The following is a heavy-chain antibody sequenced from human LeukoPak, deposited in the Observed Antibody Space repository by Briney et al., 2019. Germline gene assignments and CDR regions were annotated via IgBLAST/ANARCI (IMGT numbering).Heavy chain of an antibody. V-gene: IGHV3-21*01. J-gene: IGHJ6*02. CDR2: ISSSSSYI. D-gene: IGHD3/OR15-3a*01. CDR1: GFTFSSYS. CDR3: ARVGLSRGYYYYYGMDV. Sequence: GGSLRLSCAASGFTFSSYSMNWVRQAPGKGLEWASSISSSSSYIYYADSVKGRFTISRDNAKNSLYLQMNSLRAEDTAVYYCARVGLSRGYYYYYGMDVWGQGTTVTVSS.